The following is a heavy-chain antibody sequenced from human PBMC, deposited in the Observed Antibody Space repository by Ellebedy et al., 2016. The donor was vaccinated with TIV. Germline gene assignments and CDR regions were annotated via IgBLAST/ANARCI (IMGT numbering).Heavy chain of an antibody. D-gene: IGHD2-2*02. J-gene: IGHJ4*02. CDR3: AKLACSSPGCYSRYYFDY. CDR2: IYSGGSA. CDR1: GVTVSNNY. V-gene: IGHV3-66*04. Sequence: GESLKISCAASGVTVSNNYMTWVRQTPGKGLEWVSVIYSGGSAHYADSVKGRFTISRDNSKNTLYLQMSSLRVEDTALYYCAKLACSSPGCYSRYYFDYWGQGTLVTVSS.